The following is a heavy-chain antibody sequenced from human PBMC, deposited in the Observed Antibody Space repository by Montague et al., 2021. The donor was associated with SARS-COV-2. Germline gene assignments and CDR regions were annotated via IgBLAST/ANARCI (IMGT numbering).Heavy chain of an antibody. CDR2: IGGDGRDS. CDR3: AKDLSGYDYALYFDR. J-gene: IGHJ4*02. D-gene: IGHD5-12*01. CDR1: GFTFDDYT. Sequence: SRILSLSASGFTFDDYTMYWVRQRPGKGLECVSLIGGDGRDSYYTDSVRGRFTISRDNDKNSLYLYMNNLTTEDSALYYCAKDLSGYDYALYFDRWGRGTRVTVSS. V-gene: IGHV3-43*02.